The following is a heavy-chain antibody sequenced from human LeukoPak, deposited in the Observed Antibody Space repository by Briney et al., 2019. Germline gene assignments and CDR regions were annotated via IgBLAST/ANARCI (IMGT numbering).Heavy chain of an antibody. Sequence: QSGGSLRLSCAASGFTVSTNYMSWVRQAPGKGLEWVSVIYNSGSTYYAGSVKGRFTISRDNSKNTLYLQMNSLRAEDTAVYYCARDLSTGFDPWGQGTLVTVSS. V-gene: IGHV3-66*01. CDR3: ARDLSTGFDP. J-gene: IGHJ5*02. CDR1: GFTVSTNY. CDR2: IYNSGST. D-gene: IGHD2/OR15-2a*01.